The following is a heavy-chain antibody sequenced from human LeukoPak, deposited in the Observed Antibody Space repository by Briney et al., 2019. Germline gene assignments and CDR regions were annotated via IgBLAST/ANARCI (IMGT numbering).Heavy chain of an antibody. CDR3: ATTLPAVTGTTEWFDP. CDR2: MNPNSGNT. V-gene: IGHV1-8*01. Sequence: GASVKVSCKASGYTFTSYDINWVRQATGQGLEWMGWMNPNSGNTGYAQKFQGGVTMTRNTSISTAYMELSSLRSEDTAVYYCATTLPAVTGTTEWFDPWGQGTLVTVSS. J-gene: IGHJ5*02. CDR1: GYTFTSYD. D-gene: IGHD1-7*01.